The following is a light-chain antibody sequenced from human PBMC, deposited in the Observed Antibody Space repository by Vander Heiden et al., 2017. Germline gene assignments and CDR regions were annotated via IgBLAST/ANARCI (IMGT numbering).Light chain of an antibody. CDR3: QQYNSYPLT. CDR2: KAS. Sequence: TQSPSILSASVRAIVTITCRASQSTSRCLASYPQKPGKAPKLLISKASSLQSGVPSRFSGSGSGTEFTLTVSSLQPDDFATYYCQQYNSYPLTFGGGTTVDIK. CDR1: QSTSRC. V-gene: IGKV1-5*03. J-gene: IGKJ4*01.